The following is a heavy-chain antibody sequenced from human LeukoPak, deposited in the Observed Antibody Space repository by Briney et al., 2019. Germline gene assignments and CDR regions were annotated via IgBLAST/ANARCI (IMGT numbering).Heavy chain of an antibody. CDR2: IIPRVGLT. V-gene: IGHV1-69*02. D-gene: IGHD6-13*01. CDR1: GGTLSSYP. CDR3: ARPRGDAAGVENWFDP. J-gene: IGHJ5*02. Sequence: ATVELSCKASGGTLSSYPFTWVRQAPGHGLEWSGKIIPRVGLTKYADRFQGRTTLTADTSTSIAYMELSSLTSDDTAVYYCARPRGDAAGVENWFDPWGPGTLVIVSS.